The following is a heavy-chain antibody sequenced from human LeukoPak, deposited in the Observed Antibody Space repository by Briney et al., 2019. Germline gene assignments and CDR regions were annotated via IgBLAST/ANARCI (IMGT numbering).Heavy chain of an antibody. D-gene: IGHD4-17*01. V-gene: IGHV3-21*01. Sequence: PGGSLRLSCAASGFIFSSYAMNWVRQAPGKGLEWVSSISGSGSYIHYADSMKGRFTISRDNAKKSVYLHMSRLRAEDTAVYYCARGLGSGDYVANALDFWGRGTTVSVS. CDR2: ISGSGSYI. CDR3: ARGLGSGDYVANALDF. CDR1: GFIFSSYA. J-gene: IGHJ3*01.